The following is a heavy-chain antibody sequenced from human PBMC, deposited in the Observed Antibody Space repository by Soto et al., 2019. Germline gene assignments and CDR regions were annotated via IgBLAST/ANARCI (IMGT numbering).Heavy chain of an antibody. CDR2: IIPIFGTA. J-gene: IGHJ4*02. CDR3: ARAEWELLNFDY. Sequence: VKVSCKASGGTFSSYAISWVRQAPGQGLEWMGGIIPIFGTANYAQKFQGRVTITADESTSTAYMELSSLRSEDTAVYYCARAEWELLNFDYWGQGTLVTVSS. V-gene: IGHV1-69*13. CDR1: GGTFSSYA. D-gene: IGHD1-26*01.